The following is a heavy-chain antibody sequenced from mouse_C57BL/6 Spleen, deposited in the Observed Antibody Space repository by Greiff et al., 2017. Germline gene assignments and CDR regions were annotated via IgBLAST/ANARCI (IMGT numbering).Heavy chain of an antibody. J-gene: IGHJ2*01. Sequence: EVQLQQSGGDLVKPGGSLKLSCAASGFTFSSYGMSWVRQTPDKRLEWVATISSGGSYTYYPDSVKGRFTISRDNAQNPLYLQMSSLKSEDTAMYYCAREDSNYDFDYWGQGTTLTVSS. CDR3: AREDSNYDFDY. CDR2: ISSGGSYT. CDR1: GFTFSSYG. D-gene: IGHD2-5*01. V-gene: IGHV5-6*01.